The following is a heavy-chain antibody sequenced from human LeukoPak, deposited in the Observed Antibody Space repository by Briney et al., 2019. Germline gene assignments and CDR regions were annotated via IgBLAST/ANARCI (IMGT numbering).Heavy chain of an antibody. Sequence: GRSLRLSCAASEFTFSSYGMSWVRQAPGKGLEWVSWISGNTANTYYADSVQGRFSISRDNSKNTLYLQMYSLRAEDTAIYYCAKDPNGDYIGTFDMWGQGTMVTVSS. D-gene: IGHD4-17*01. CDR3: AKDPNGDYIGTFDM. CDR1: EFTFSSYG. CDR2: ISGNTANT. V-gene: IGHV3-23*01. J-gene: IGHJ3*02.